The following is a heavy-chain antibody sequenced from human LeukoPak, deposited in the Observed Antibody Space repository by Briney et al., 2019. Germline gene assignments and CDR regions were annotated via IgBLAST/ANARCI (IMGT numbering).Heavy chain of an antibody. D-gene: IGHD6-13*01. Sequence: ASLKVSCKASGYTFTSYAINWVRQAPGQGLEWVGWMIHNSGNTDYAQKFQGRVTMTRNTSISTAYMELSSLRSEDTAVYYCARDYRGIAAAGKGSYYYYYYMDVCGKGTTVTVSS. J-gene: IGHJ6*03. CDR2: MIHNSGNT. CDR3: ARDYRGIAAAGKGSYYYYYYMDV. V-gene: IGHV1-8*01. CDR1: GYTFTSYA.